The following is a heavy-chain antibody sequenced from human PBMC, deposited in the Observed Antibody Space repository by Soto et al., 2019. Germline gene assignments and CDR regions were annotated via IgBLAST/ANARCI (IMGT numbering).Heavy chain of an antibody. D-gene: IGHD6-6*01. J-gene: IGHJ4*02. V-gene: IGHV3-30*18. CDR1: GFTFSSYG. CDR3: AKPSIAARHYFDY. Sequence: LRLSCAASGFTFSSYGMHWVRQAPGKGLEWVAVISYDGSNKYYADSVKGRFTISRDNSKNTLYLQMNSLRAEDTAAYFCAKPSIAARHYFDYWGQGTLVTVSS. CDR2: ISYDGSNK.